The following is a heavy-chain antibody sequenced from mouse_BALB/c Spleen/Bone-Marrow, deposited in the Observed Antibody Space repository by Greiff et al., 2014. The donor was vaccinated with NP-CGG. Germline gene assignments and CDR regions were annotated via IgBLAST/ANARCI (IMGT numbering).Heavy chain of an antibody. V-gene: IGHV1-9*01. CDR3: ARELGLRLAY. J-gene: IGHJ3*01. CDR2: ILPGSGST. Sequence: LVESGAELMKPGASVKISCKTSGYTFSSYWIEWVKQRPGYGLEWIGEILPGSGSTNSNEKFKGKATFTADTSSNTAYMQLSSLTSEDSAVYYCARELGLRLAYWGQGTLVTVSA. D-gene: IGHD3-1*01. CDR1: GYTFSSYW.